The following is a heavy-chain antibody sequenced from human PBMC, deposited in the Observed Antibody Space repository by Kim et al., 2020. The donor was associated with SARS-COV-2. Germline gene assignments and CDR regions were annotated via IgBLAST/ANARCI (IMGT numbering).Heavy chain of an antibody. CDR3: ARDRRVVPAAICPFGY. Sequence: NHAQKFQGRVTMTRDTSISTAYMELSRLRSDDTAVYYCARDRRVVPAAICPFGYWGQGTLVTVSS. J-gene: IGHJ4*02. V-gene: IGHV1-2*02. D-gene: IGHD2-2*02.